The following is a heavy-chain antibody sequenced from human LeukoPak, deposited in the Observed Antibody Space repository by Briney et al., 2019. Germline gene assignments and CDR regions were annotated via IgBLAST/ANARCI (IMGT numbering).Heavy chain of an antibody. D-gene: IGHD3-3*01. Sequence: GGSLRLSCAASGFTFSSYAMHWVRQAPGKGLEYVSAISSNGGSTYYANSVKGRFTISRDSSKNTLYLQMGSLRAEDMAVYYCARGLGIQGFLVSYYMDVWGKGTTVTVSS. V-gene: IGHV3-64*01. CDR2: ISSNGGST. CDR1: GFTFSSYA. CDR3: ARGLGIQGFLVSYYMDV. J-gene: IGHJ6*03.